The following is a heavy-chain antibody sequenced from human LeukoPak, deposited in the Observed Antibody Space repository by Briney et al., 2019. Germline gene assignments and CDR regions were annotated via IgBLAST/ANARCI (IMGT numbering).Heavy chain of an antibody. V-gene: IGHV4-38-2*02. J-gene: IGHJ5*02. Sequence: NPSETLSLTCTVSGYSVSSGYYWGWIRQSPGKGLEWIGSIYHSGSTYYSPSLRSRITISVDTSKNQFSLKLSSVTAADTAIYYCARDNSVGDNAWWFDPWGQGTLVTVSS. CDR1: GYSVSSGYY. D-gene: IGHD1-26*01. CDR3: ARDNSVGDNAWWFDP. CDR2: IYHSGST.